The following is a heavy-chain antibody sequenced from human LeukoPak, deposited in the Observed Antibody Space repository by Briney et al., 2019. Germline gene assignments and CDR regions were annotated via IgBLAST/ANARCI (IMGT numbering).Heavy chain of an antibody. Sequence: GSLRLSCAASGFTFSSYEMNWVRQAPGKGLEWVSYISSSGSTIYYADSVKGRFTISRDNAKNTLYLQMNSLRAEDTAVYYCAREGIVGATSDAFDIWGQGTMVTVSS. J-gene: IGHJ3*02. CDR2: ISSSGSTI. CDR1: GFTFSSYE. D-gene: IGHD1-26*01. V-gene: IGHV3-48*03. CDR3: AREGIVGATSDAFDI.